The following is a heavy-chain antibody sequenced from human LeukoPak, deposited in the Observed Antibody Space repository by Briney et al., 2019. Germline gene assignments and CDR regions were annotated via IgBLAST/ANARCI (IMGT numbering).Heavy chain of an antibody. J-gene: IGHJ6*02. V-gene: IGHV3-30-3*01. CDR3: ARDRRYCSSTSCFYYYYYGMDV. D-gene: IGHD2-2*01. CDR1: GFTFSSYA. CDR2: ISYDGSNK. Sequence: GGSLRLSCAASGFTFSSYAMHWVRQAPGKGLEWVAVISYDGSNKYYADSVQGRFTISRDNSKNTLYLQMNSLRAEDTAVYYCARDRRYCSSTSCFYYYYYGMDVWGQGTTVTVSS.